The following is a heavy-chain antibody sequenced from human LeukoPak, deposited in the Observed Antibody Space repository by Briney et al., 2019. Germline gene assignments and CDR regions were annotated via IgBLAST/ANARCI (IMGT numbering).Heavy chain of an antibody. CDR2: IYYSGST. J-gene: IGHJ4*02. CDR1: GGSLSSYY. D-gene: IGHD3-16*01. Sequence: PSETLSLTCTVSGGSLSSYYWSWLRQPPAKGLEWIGYIYYSGSTNYNPSLTSRVTISLDTSKHQFSLTLTSVTPADPAVYYCVGGVSAPLDYWGQGTLVTVSS. CDR3: VGGVSAPLDY. V-gene: IGHV4-59*01.